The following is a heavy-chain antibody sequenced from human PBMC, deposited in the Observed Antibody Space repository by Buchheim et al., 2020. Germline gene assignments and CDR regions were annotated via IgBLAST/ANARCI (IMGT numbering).Heavy chain of an antibody. J-gene: IGHJ5*02. D-gene: IGHD6-6*01. CDR1: GGSISSGGYY. V-gene: IGHV4-31*03. CDR2: IYYSGST. Sequence: QVQLQESGPGLVKPSQTLSLTCTVSGGSISSGGYYWSWIRQHPGKGLEWIGYIYYSGSTYYNPSLKSRVTISVETPKNQFSLKLSSVTAADTAVYYCARREVLEYSSLLGWFDPWGQGTL. CDR3: ARREVLEYSSLLGWFDP.